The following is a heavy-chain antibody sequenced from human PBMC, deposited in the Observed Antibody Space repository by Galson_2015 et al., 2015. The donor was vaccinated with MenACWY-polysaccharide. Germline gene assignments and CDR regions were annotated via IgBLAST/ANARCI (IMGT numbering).Heavy chain of an antibody. V-gene: IGHV3-23*01. CDR3: TKEMVVYTATGEW. CDR1: GFTFSTYA. CDR2: ISGTGGTT. D-gene: IGHD2-15*01. Sequence: SLRLSCAASGFTFSTYAMSWVRRAPGKGLEWVSAISGTGGTTYYADSVKGRFTISRDNSKSTLYLQMNSLRVEDTAVYYCTKEMVVYTATGEWWGQGTLVTVSS. J-gene: IGHJ4*02.